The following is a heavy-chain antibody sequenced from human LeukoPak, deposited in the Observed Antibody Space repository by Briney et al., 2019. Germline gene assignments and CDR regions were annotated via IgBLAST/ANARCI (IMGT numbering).Heavy chain of an antibody. CDR3: ASQAGYYYYMDV. CDR1: GGPISSYY. D-gene: IGHD6-25*01. J-gene: IGHJ6*03. Sequence: SETLSLTCTVSGGPISSYYWSWIRQPPGKGLEWIGYIYYSGSTNYNPSLKSQVTISVDTSKNQFSLKLSSVTAADTAVYYCASQAGYYYYMDVWGKGTTVTVSS. V-gene: IGHV4-59*01. CDR2: IYYSGST.